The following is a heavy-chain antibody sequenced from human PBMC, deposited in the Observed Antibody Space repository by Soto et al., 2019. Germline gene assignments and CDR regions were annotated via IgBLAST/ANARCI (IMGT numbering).Heavy chain of an antibody. CDR1: GSSMTTYY. D-gene: IGHD5-18*01. Sequence: SETLSLTCSVSGSSMTTYYWHWIRQAPGKGLEWIGFIYNSGRGSTGSNPSLSSRVTFSVETSKNQFSLKLSSVTAADTAVYYCARLNSYGEIYYYYGMDVWGQGTTVTVSS. CDR2: IYNSGRGST. V-gene: IGHV4-59*01. CDR3: ARLNSYGEIYYYYGMDV. J-gene: IGHJ6*02.